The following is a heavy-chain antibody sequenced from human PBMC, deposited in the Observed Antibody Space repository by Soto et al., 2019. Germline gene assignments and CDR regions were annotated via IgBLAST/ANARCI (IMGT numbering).Heavy chain of an antibody. CDR2: IIPILGIA. Sequence: ASVKVSCKASGGTFSSYTISWVRQAPGQGLEWMGRIIPILGIANYAQKFQGRVTITADKSTSTAYMELSSLRSEDTAVYYCARFSFYCSGGSCYSLHDAFDIWGQGTMVTVSS. V-gene: IGHV1-69*02. CDR3: ARFSFYCSGGSCYSLHDAFDI. CDR1: GGTFSSYT. D-gene: IGHD2-15*01. J-gene: IGHJ3*02.